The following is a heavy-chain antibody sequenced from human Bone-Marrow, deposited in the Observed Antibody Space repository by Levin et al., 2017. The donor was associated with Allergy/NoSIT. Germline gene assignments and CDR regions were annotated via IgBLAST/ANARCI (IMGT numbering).Heavy chain of an antibody. CDR1: GGTFSNYG. CDR3: ATGQYGDYPFDF. J-gene: IGHJ4*02. CDR2: VIPVLSTS. Sequence: SVKVSCKASGGTFSNYGVGWVRQAPGQGLEWMGRVIPVLSTSKYAQKFQGRVTITTDESTTTAFMEVSSLTSEDTAVYYCATGQYGDYPFDFWGQGTLVTVSS. V-gene: IGHV1-69*05. D-gene: IGHD4-17*01.